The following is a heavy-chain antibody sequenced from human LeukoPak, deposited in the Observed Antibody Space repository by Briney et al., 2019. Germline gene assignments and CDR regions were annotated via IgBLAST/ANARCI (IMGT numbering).Heavy chain of an antibody. Sequence: PPVKGSCEAFNGTIISYGSGGVRQAPGEGLAWIGRITAILGIAHYAQKFQGIFTTTEDKSAITDYMELRSLKSEDTDVYYCASGPQAATIALGWGQGTMVTVSS. V-gene: IGHV1-69*04. J-gene: IGHJ3*01. CDR1: NGTIISYG. D-gene: IGHD5-12*01. CDR3: ASGPQAATIALG. CDR2: ITAILGIA.